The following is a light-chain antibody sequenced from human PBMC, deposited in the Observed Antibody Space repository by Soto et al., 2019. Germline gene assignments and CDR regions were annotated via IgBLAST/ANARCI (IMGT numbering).Light chain of an antibody. J-gene: IGKJ1*01. CDR2: GAS. CDR1: QSVSNNY. CDR3: LQYHYLWA. Sequence: EIVLTQSPCTLSLSPGERATLSCRASQSVSNNYLAWYQQKPGQAPRLLIYGASNRATGIPDRFSGSGSGTDFTLTISSLQSEDFTVYSCLQYHYLWAFGQGTKVDIK. V-gene: IGKV3-20*01.